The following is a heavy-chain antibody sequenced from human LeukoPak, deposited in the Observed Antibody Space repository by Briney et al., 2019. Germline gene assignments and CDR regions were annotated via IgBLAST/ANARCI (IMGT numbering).Heavy chain of an antibody. V-gene: IGHV3-48*04. CDR1: GFTFSSYN. CDR2: ISSSGNTI. J-gene: IGHJ6*04. Sequence: GGSLRLSCAASGFTFSSYNMNWVRQAPGKGLEWVSYISSSGNTIYYADSVKGRFTISRDNAKNSLCLQMNSLRAEDTAVYYCAELGITMIGGVWGKGTTVTISS. CDR3: AELGITMIGGV. D-gene: IGHD3-10*02.